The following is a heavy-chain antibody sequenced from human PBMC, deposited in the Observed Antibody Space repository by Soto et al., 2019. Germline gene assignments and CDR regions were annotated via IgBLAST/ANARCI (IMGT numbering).Heavy chain of an antibody. J-gene: IGHJ5*02. CDR2: IIPIFGTA. CDR3: ARGLVMGIAARWKNWFDP. Sequence: QVQLVQSGAEVKKPGSSVKVSCKASGGTFSSYAISWVRQAPGQGLEWMGGIIPIFGTANYAQKFQGRVTITADKSTSTAYMELSSLRSEDTAVYYCARGLVMGIAARWKNWFDPWGQGTLVTVSS. D-gene: IGHD6-6*01. V-gene: IGHV1-69*06. CDR1: GGTFSSYA.